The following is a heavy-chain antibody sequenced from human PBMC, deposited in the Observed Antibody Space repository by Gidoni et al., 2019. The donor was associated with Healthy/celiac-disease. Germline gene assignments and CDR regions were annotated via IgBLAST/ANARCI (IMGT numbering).Heavy chain of an antibody. CDR3: ARDRKDGDSYGSHDY. CDR1: GGSFRGYY. D-gene: IGHD5-18*01. J-gene: IGHJ4*02. Sequence: QVQLQQRGAGLLKPSETLSLTCAVYGGSFRGYYWSWIRQPPGKGLEWIGEINHSGSTNYNPSLKSRVTISVDTSKNQFSLKLSSVTAADTAVYYCARDRKDGDSYGSHDYWGQGTLVTVSS. V-gene: IGHV4-34*01. CDR2: INHSGST.